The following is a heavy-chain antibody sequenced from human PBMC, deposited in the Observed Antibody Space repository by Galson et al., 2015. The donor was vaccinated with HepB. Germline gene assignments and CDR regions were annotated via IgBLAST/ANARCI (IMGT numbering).Heavy chain of an antibody. CDR2: IKSKNDGGTT. CDR3: TTDRGIAARPLFDH. CDR1: GITFSSAW. V-gene: IGHV3-15*01. D-gene: IGHD6-6*01. J-gene: IGHJ4*02. Sequence: SLRLSCATTGITFSSAWMSWVRQAPGKGLEWLGRIKSKNDGGTTDYAAPVKSRFTISSDDSKNTLNLQMNSLRPEDTGVYYCTTDRGIAARPLFDHWGQGTLVIVSS.